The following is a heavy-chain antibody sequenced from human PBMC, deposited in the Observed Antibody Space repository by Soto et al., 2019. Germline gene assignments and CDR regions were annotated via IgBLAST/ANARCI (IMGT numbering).Heavy chain of an antibody. CDR2: IGYDGYDK. CDR3: AKDQDITTPGGYLEH. Sequence: GGSLRLSCTTSGFSFGYYAIHWVRQAPGKGLEWVALIGYDGYDKTYADSVKGRLTISRDESKNTVYLRMNRLRADDAAVYYCAKDQDITTPGGYLEHWGPGTLVTVS. CDR1: GFSFGYYA. J-gene: IGHJ4*02. V-gene: IGHV3-30*02. D-gene: IGHD1-1*01.